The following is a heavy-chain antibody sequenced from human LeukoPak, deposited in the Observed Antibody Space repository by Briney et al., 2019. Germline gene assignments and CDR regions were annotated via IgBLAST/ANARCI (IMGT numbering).Heavy chain of an antibody. V-gene: IGHV3-53*01. Sequence: GGSLRLSCAASGFTVSSNSMTWVRQAPGKGLEWVSIIYNGGATYYADSVKGRFTISRGESKNTVCLQMSSLRVDDTAIYFCARGQGGTVAGLDYWGQGTLVTVSS. CDR2: IYNGGAT. D-gene: IGHD6-19*01. CDR1: GFTVSSNS. J-gene: IGHJ4*02. CDR3: ARGQGGTVAGLDY.